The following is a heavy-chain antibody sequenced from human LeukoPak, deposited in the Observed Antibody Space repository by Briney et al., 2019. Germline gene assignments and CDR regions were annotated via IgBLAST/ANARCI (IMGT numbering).Heavy chain of an antibody. J-gene: IGHJ4*02. CDR1: GGSISSNSYY. V-gene: IGHV4-39*01. CDR3: ARLYSCLVYYFDY. Sequence: SETLSLTCTVSGGSISSNSYYWGWIRQPPGKGLEWIGSIYYSGSTYYNPSLKSRVTISVDTSKNQFSLKLSSVTAADTAVYYCARLYSCLVYYFDYWGQGTLVTVSS. D-gene: IGHD5-18*01. CDR2: IYYSGST.